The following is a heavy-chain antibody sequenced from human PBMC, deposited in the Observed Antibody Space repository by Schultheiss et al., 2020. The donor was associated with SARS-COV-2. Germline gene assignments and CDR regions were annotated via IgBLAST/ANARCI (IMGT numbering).Heavy chain of an antibody. J-gene: IGHJ4*02. CDR3: AKDMKGHIDY. V-gene: IGHV3-30*02. CDR2: IWYDGSNK. CDR1: GFTFSSYG. D-gene: IGHD3-16*01. Sequence: GGSLRLSCAASGFTFSSYGMHWVRQAPGKGLEWVAVIWYDGSNKYYADSMKGRFTISRDNSKNTLYLQMNSLRTEDTALYYCAKDMKGHIDYWGQGTLVTVSS.